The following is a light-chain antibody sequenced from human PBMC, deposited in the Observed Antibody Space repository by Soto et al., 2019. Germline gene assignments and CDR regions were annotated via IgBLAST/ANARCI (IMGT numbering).Light chain of an antibody. CDR1: QSVSSIY. CDR2: GAS. J-gene: IGKJ5*01. Sequence: EIVLAQSPGAVSLSPLEIPTLSCRASQSVSSIYLAWYQKKPGQAPRLLIYGASSRATDIPDRFSGSGSGTEFTLTIRSLQSEDFAVYYCQQYNNWPPFTCGKGKRREIK. CDR3: QQYNNWPPFT. V-gene: IGKV3D-15*01.